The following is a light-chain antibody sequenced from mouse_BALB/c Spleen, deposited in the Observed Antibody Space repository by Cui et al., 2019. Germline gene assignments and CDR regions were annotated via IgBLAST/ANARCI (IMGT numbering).Light chain of an antibody. CDR1: SSVSY. CDR2: ATS. J-gene: IGKJ4*01. Sequence: QIVLSQSPAILSASQGEKVTMTCRASSSVSYIHWYQQKPGSSPKPWIYATSNLASGVPARFSGSGSGTSYSLTISSVEAEDAATYYCQQWSSNPPTFGSGTKLEIK. V-gene: IGKV4-72*01. CDR3: QQWSSNPPT.